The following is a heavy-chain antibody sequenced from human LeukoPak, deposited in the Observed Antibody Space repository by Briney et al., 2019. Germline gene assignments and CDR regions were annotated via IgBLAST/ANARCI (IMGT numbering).Heavy chain of an antibody. J-gene: IGHJ4*02. Sequence: SETLSLTSTVSGDSISTYYWNWIRQPPGKGLEWIGYIYHSGSTNYNPSLKSRVTISVDTSKNQFSLKLSSVTAADTAVYYCARAFSSSSFYFNYWGQGTLVTVSS. D-gene: IGHD6-6*01. V-gene: IGHV4-59*01. CDR1: GDSISTYY. CDR2: IYHSGST. CDR3: ARAFSSSSFYFNY.